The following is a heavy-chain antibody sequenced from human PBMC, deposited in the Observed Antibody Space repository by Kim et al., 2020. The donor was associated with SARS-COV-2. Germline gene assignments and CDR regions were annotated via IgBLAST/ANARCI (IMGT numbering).Heavy chain of an antibody. V-gene: IGHV3-23*01. CDR2: ISGSGGST. Sequence: GGSLRLSCAASGFTFSSYAMSWVRQAPGKGLEWVSAISGSGGSTYYADSVKGRFTISRDNTKNTLYLQMNSLRAEDTAVYYCAKDRGSTIFGVGKPTKNWGQGTLVTVSS. CDR1: GFTFSSYA. CDR3: AKDRGSTIFGVGKPTKN. J-gene: IGHJ4*02. D-gene: IGHD3-3*01.